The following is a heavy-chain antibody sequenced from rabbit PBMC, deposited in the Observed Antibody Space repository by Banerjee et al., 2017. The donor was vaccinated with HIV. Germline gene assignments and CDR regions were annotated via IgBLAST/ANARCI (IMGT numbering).Heavy chain of an antibody. J-gene: IGHJ4*01. CDR1: GFDFSSYG. CDR2: IYPDYGST. Sequence: QEQLVESGGGLVQPGGSLKLSCKASGFDFSSYGVSWVRQAPGKGLEWIGYIYPDYGSTDYASWVNGRFTISLDNAQNTVFLQMTSLTAADTATYFCARGGAVVRYFTLWGPGTLVTVS. CDR3: ARGGAVVRYFTL. D-gene: IGHD1-1*01. V-gene: IGHV1S47*01.